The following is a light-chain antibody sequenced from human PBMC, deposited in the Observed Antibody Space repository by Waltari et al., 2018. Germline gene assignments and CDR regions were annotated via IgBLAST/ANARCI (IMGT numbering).Light chain of an antibody. CDR3: QPYNRWPPIT. V-gene: IGKV3-15*01. J-gene: IGKJ5*01. CDR1: QSVSSN. Sequence: EIVMTQSPATLSVSPGETATLSCRASQSVSSNVAWYQKKPGQAPRLLIYDASTRATSIPAKFMGSGSGTEFTLTISSLQSEDFAVYYCQPYNRWPPITFGHGTRLEIK. CDR2: DAS.